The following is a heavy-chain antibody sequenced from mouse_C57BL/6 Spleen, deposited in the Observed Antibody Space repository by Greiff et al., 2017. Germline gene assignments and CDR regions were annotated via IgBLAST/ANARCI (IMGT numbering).Heavy chain of an antibody. J-gene: IGHJ4*01. CDR3: AREGRLMTTDYAMDY. V-gene: IGHV1-55*01. D-gene: IGHD1-1*01. Sequence: QVQLQQPGAELVKPGASVKMSCKASGYTFTSYWITWVKQRPGQGLEWIGDIYPGSGSTNYNEKFKSKATLTVDTSSSTAYMQLSSLTSEDSAGYYWAREGRLMTTDYAMDYWGQGTSVTVSS. CDR1: GYTFTSYW. CDR2: IYPGSGST.